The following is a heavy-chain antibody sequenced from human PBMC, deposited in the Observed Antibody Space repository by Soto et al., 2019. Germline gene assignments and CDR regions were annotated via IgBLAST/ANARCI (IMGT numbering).Heavy chain of an antibody. CDR2: INPSGGST. J-gene: IGHJ4*02. V-gene: IGHV1-46*01. CDR1: GYTFTSYY. CDR3: VRDSSPHYYDSSGYDLADY. D-gene: IGHD3-22*01. Sequence: ASVKVSCKASGYTFTSYYMHWVRQAPGQGLEWMGIINPSGGSTSYAQKFQGRVTMTRDTSTSTVYMELSSLRSEDTAVYYCVRDSSPHYYDSSGYDLADYWGQGTLVTVSS.